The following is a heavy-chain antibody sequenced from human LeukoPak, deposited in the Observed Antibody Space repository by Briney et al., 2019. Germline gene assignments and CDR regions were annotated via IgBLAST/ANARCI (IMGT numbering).Heavy chain of an antibody. Sequence: SETLSLTCTVSGGSISSSSYYWGWIRQPPGKGLEWIGSIYYSGSTYYNPSLKSRVTISVDTSKNQFSLKLSSMTAADTAVYYCARQVTGSFRRFNPWGQGTPVTVSS. CDR1: GGSISSSSYY. V-gene: IGHV4-39*01. CDR2: IYYSGST. D-gene: IGHD1-20*01. J-gene: IGHJ5*02. CDR3: ARQVTGSFRRFNP.